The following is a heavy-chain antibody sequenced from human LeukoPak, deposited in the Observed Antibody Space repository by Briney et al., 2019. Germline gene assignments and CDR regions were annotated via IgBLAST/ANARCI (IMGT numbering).Heavy chain of an antibody. J-gene: IGHJ4*02. CDR2: ISGSGGST. Sequence: TGGSLRLSCAASGFTFSSYAMSWVRQAPGKGLEWVSAISGSGGSTYYADSVKGRFTISRDNSKNTLYLQMNSLRAEDTAVYYCAKSGLLWFGELLHFDYWGQGTLVTVSS. V-gene: IGHV3-23*01. D-gene: IGHD3-10*01. CDR3: AKSGLLWFGELLHFDY. CDR1: GFTFSSYA.